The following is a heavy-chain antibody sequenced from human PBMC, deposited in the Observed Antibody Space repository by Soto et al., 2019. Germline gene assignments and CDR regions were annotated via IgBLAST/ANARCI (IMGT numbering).Heavy chain of an antibody. CDR1: GGTFSSYA. J-gene: IGHJ6*02. D-gene: IGHD2-21*01. CDR2: IVPFSGTA. CDR3: ACAITHEDYFYGMDV. Sequence: GASVKVSCKASGGTFSSYAIIWVRRAPGQGLEWMGGIVPFSGTASYAQKFQGRVTIAADESTSTAYMELSSLRSEDTAVFYCACAITHEDYFYGMDVWGQGTTVTVSS. V-gene: IGHV1-69*13.